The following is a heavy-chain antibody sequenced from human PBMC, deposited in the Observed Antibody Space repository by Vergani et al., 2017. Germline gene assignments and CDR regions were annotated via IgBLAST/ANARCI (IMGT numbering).Heavy chain of an antibody. CDR1: GFTFSSYA. D-gene: IGHD3-10*01. CDR2: ISSSSSYI. J-gene: IGHJ4*02. V-gene: IGHV3-21*01. Sequence: VQLVESGGGVVQPGRSLRLSCAASGFTFSSYAMHWVRQAPGKGLEWVSSISSSSSYIYYADSVKGRFTISRDNAKNSLYLQMNSLRAEDTAVYYCARDGAGGGGYWGQGTLVTVSS. CDR3: ARDGAGGGGY.